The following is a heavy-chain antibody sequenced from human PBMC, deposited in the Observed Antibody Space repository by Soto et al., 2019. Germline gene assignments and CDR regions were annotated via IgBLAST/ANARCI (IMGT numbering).Heavy chain of an antibody. J-gene: IGHJ4*02. CDR1: GYTFIGYY. Sequence: QAQLVQSGAEVKKPGASVKVSCKASGYTFIGYYIHWVRQAPGQGLEWMGWINPNSGGAKYSQKFQAWVTMTSDTSISTAYMELSRLKSDDTAVYYCARSGGGYDLGDYWGQGTLVTVSS. D-gene: IGHD5-12*01. V-gene: IGHV1-2*04. CDR2: INPNSGGA. CDR3: ARSGGGYDLGDY.